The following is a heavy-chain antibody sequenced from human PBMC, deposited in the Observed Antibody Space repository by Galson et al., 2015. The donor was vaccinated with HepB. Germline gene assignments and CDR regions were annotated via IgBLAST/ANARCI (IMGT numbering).Heavy chain of an antibody. CDR2: ISSSSSYT. J-gene: IGHJ4*02. CDR1: GFTFSDYY. CDR3: AREKKADFWSGKKFDY. D-gene: IGHD3-3*01. V-gene: IGHV3-11*06. Sequence: SLRLSCAASGFTFSDYYMSWIRQAPGKGLEWVSYISSSSSYTNYADSVKGRFTISRDNAKNSLYLQMNSLRAEDTAVYYCAREKKADFWSGKKFDYWGQGTLVTVSS.